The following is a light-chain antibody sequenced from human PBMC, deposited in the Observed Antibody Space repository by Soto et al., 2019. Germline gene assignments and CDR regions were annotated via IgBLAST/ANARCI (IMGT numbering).Light chain of an antibody. CDR1: QSVLYSSNNKNY. Sequence: DIVLTQSPDSLAVSLGERATINCKSSQSVLYSSNNKNYLAWYQQKPGHPPKLLIYLASTRESGVPDRFSGSGSGTDFTLTICSLQAEDVAVYYCQQYFINPTFCGGSKEEIK. CDR2: LAS. CDR3: QQYFINPT. V-gene: IGKV4-1*01. J-gene: IGKJ4*01.